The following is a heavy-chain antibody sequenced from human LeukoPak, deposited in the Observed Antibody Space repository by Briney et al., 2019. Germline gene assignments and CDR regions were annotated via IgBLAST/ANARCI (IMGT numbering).Heavy chain of an antibody. CDR1: GFTFSSYS. V-gene: IGHV3-21*01. CDR3: ARGIAARMGDAFDI. CDR2: ISSSSSYI. J-gene: IGHJ3*02. D-gene: IGHD6-13*01. Sequence: GGSLRLSCAASGFTFSSYSMNWVRQAPGKGLEWVSSISSSSSYIYYADSVKGRFTISRDNAKNSLYLQMNSLRAEDTAVYYCARGIAARMGDAFDIWGQGTMVTVSS.